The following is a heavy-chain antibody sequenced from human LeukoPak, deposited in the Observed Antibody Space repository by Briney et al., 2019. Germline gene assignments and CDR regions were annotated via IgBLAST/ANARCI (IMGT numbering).Heavy chain of an antibody. J-gene: IGHJ4*02. Sequence: GGSLRLSCAASGFTFNSYGMNWVRQAPGKGLEWVSAISGSGITTYYADSVKGRFTISRDNSKNTLYLQPNSLRAEDTAVYYCARRDGYNYEWGQGTLVTVSS. CDR3: ARRDGYNYE. D-gene: IGHD5-24*01. CDR1: GFTFNSYG. V-gene: IGHV3-23*01. CDR2: ISGSGITT.